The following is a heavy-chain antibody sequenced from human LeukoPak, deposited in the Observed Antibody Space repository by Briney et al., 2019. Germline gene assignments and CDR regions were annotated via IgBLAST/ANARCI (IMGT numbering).Heavy chain of an antibody. CDR1: GFTFSGYF. J-gene: IGHJ4*02. CDR3: ARDTGGGYSCYDC. V-gene: IGHV3-48*04. D-gene: IGHD5-18*01. Sequence: GGSLRLSCAASGFTFSGYFMTWVRQAPGKGLEWVSYISSSSNSMYYADSVKGRFTISRDNAKNSLYLQMNSLRAEDTAVYYCARDTGGGYSCYDCWGQGTLVTVSS. CDR2: ISSSSNSM.